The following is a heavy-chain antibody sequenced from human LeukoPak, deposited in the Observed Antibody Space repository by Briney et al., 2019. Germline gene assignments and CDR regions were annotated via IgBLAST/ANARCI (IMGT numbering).Heavy chain of an antibody. J-gene: IGHJ3*02. Sequence: QAGGSLRLSCAASGFTFSSYAMSWVRQAPGKGLEWVSAISGSGGSTYYADSVKGRFTISRDNSKNTLYLQMNSLRAEDTAVYYCARDRGYYYGSGSSNDAFDIWGQGTMVTVSS. CDR1: GFTFSSYA. CDR2: ISGSGGST. V-gene: IGHV3-23*01. D-gene: IGHD3-10*01. CDR3: ARDRGYYYGSGSSNDAFDI.